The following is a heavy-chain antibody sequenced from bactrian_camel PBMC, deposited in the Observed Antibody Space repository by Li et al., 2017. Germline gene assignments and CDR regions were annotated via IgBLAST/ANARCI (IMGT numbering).Heavy chain of an antibody. J-gene: IGHJ4*01. V-gene: IGHV3S6*01. CDR3: EKGSL. Sequence: HVQLVESGGDLVHPGGSLRLSCEGSGFTFSSYIMIWVRQAPGKGLEWVSSITGDGTNTYYADSVKGRFATSRDNANNIVYLHLTHLKIEDTAMYYCEKGSLRGQGTQVTV. D-gene: IGHD5*01. CDR1: GFTFSSYI. CDR2: ITGDGTNT.